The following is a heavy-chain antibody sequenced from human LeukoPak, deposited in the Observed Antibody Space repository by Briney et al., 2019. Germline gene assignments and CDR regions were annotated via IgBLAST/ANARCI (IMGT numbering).Heavy chain of an antibody. CDR1: GFTFSTYW. CDR2: INQDGSEK. Sequence: GGSLRLSCAASGFTFSTYWMNWVRQAPGKGLEWVANINQDGSEKYYVDSVKGRFTISRDNAKNSLYLQMNSLRAEDTAVYYCASGYYYDSSAYYPRGQGTLVTVSS. CDR3: ASGYYYDSSAYYP. J-gene: IGHJ4*02. V-gene: IGHV3-7*05. D-gene: IGHD3-22*01.